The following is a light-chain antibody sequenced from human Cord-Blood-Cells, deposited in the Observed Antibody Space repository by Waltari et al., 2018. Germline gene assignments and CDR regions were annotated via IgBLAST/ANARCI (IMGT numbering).Light chain of an antibody. J-gene: IGKJ2*01. CDR1: QSISSY. V-gene: IGKV1-39*01. CDR3: QQSYSTPYT. Sequence: DIQMTQSPSSLSAAVGDRVTITCRASQSISSYLNWYQQKPGKAPKLLIYAASSLQSGVPSMFRGSGAGTDVTLTISSLQPEDFATYYGQQSYSTPYTFGQGTKLEIK. CDR2: AAS.